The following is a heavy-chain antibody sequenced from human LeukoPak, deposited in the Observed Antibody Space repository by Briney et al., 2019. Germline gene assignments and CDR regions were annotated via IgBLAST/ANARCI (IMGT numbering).Heavy chain of an antibody. V-gene: IGHV5-51*01. CDR2: IYPADSDT. D-gene: IGHD2-15*01. CDR3: ARRDCSGGICYKSRQIAFDI. Sequence: PGESLQISCKGSGYSFTSYWSCWVRPMPGKGLEWMGIIYPADSDTRYSPSFQGQVTISADKSMSTAYLQWSSLKASDTAMYYCARRDCSGGICYKSRQIAFDIWGQGTMVTVSS. J-gene: IGHJ3*02. CDR1: GYSFTSYW.